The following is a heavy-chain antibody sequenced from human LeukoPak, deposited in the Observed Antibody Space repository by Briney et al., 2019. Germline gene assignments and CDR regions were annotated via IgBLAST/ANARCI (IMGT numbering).Heavy chain of an antibody. CDR3: ARDPNSSSWYGLDYYYGMDV. CDR1: GFTFSSYA. V-gene: IGHV3-30-3*01. CDR2: ISYDGSNK. Sequence: GRSLGLSCAASGFTFSSYAMHWVRQAPGKGLEWVAVISYDGSNKYYADSVKGRFTISRDNSKNTLYLQMNSLRAEDTAVYYCARDPNSSSWYGLDYYYGMDVWGQGTTVTVSS. J-gene: IGHJ6*02. D-gene: IGHD6-13*01.